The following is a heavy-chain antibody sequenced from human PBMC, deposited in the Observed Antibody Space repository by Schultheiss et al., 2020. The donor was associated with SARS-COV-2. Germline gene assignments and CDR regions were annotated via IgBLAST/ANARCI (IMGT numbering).Heavy chain of an antibody. CDR2: IYYSGST. CDR1: GGSISSYY. Sequence: SETLSLTCTVSGGSISSYYWSWIRQPPGKGLEWIGYIYYSGSTYYNPSLKSRVTISVDTSKNQFSLKLSSVTAADTAVYYCARDSHYYDSRGFGYWGQGTLVTVSS. J-gene: IGHJ4*02. V-gene: IGHV4-59*01. D-gene: IGHD3-22*01. CDR3: ARDSHYYDSRGFGY.